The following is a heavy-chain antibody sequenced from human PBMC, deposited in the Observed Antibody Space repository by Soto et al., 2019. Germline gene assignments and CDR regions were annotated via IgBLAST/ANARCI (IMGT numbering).Heavy chain of an antibody. CDR2: IYYSGSI. J-gene: IGHJ4*02. Sequence: PSRTGAVSGGSISSGGYYWSWIRQHPGKGLEWIGYIYYSGSIYYNPSLKSRVTISVDTSKNQFSRKLSSVNAADTAVYYCARGGFTYSGAFDYWGKGTIVT. D-gene: IGHD1-26*01. CDR1: GGSISSGGYY. CDR3: ARGGFTYSGAFDY. V-gene: IGHV4-31*11.